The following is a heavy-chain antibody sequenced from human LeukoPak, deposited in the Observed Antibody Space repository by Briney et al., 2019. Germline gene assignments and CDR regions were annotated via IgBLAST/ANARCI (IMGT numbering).Heavy chain of an antibody. CDR1: GGSFSGYY. CDR3: ARGGAVTGTDFDY. CDR2: INHSGST. V-gene: IGHV4-34*01. D-gene: IGHD1-1*01. J-gene: IGHJ4*02. Sequence: TTSETLSLTCAVYGGSFSGYYWSWIRQPPGKGLEWIGEINHSGSTNYNPSLKSRVTISVDTSKNQFSLKLSSVTAAHTAVYYCARGGAVTGTDFDYWAREPWSPSPQ.